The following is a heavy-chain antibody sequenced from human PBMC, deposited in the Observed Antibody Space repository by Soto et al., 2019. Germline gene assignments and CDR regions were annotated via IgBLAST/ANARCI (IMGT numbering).Heavy chain of an antibody. D-gene: IGHD3-3*01. J-gene: IGHJ4*02. CDR3: ARVRVRFLEWLGSEG. CDR1: AGTFSSYA. CDR2: IIPIFGTA. Sequence: HVQLVQSGAEVKKPGSSVKVSCKASAGTFSSYASSWVRQAPGQGLEWMGGIIPIFGTANYAQKFQGRVTITADESTSTAYMELSSLRSEDTAVYYCARVRVRFLEWLGSEGWGQGTLVTVSS. V-gene: IGHV1-69*01.